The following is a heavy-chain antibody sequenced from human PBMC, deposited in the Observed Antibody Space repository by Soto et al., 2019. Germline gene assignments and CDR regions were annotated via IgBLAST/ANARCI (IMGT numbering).Heavy chain of an antibody. V-gene: IGHV4-34*01. J-gene: IGHJ5*02. CDR1: GGSFSGHS. Sequence: SATQSLTCAVYGGSFSGHSWTWIRPSPGKGLEWIGAMYYTGNKNYNPSLESRVTMSVDTSKNQFSLKLSSVTPTDTAVYYCARRSSSSLGSLFDPWGRGILVTVSS. CDR2: MYYTGNK. CDR3: ARRSSSSLGSLFDP. D-gene: IGHD6-6*01.